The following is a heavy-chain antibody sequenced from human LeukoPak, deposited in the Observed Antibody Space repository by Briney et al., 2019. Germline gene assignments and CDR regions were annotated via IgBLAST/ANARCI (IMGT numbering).Heavy chain of an antibody. CDR2: ISSSSSYI. D-gene: IGHD2-2*01. J-gene: IGHJ4*02. CDR3: ARDPGRLGYCSSTSCYVLDY. Sequence: GGSLRLSCAASGFTFSSYSMNWARQAPGKGLEWVSSISSSSSYIYYADSVKGRFTISRDNAKNSLYLKMNSQRAEDTAVYYCARDPGRLGYCSSTSCYVLDYWGQGTLVTVSS. CDR1: GFTFSSYS. V-gene: IGHV3-21*01.